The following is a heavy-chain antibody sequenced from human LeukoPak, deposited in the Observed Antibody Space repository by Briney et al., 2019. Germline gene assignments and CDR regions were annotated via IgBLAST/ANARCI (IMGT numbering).Heavy chain of an antibody. Sequence: SGGSLRLSCAASGFTFSSYGMHWVRQAPGKGLEWVAFIRYDGSNKYYADSVKGRFTISRDNSKNTLYLQMNSLRAEDTAVYYCAKDSYDFWSGYYKLGAFDIWGQGTMVTVSS. V-gene: IGHV3-30*02. CDR1: GFTFSSYG. J-gene: IGHJ3*02. CDR2: IRYDGSNK. D-gene: IGHD3-3*01. CDR3: AKDSYDFWSGYYKLGAFDI.